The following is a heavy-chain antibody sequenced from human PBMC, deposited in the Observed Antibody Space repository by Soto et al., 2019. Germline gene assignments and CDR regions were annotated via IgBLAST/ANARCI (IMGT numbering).Heavy chain of an antibody. Sequence: QVQLQESGPGLVKPSQTLSLTCTVSSGSISSGGYYWSWIRQHPGKGLEWIGYIYYSGITYYNPSLKSRVTISVDTSKNQFSLKLSSVTAADTAVYYCERWPQLEPRFDYWGQGTLVTVSS. J-gene: IGHJ4*02. CDR1: SGSISSGGYY. CDR3: ERWPQLEPRFDY. V-gene: IGHV4-31*03. D-gene: IGHD1-1*01. CDR2: IYYSGIT.